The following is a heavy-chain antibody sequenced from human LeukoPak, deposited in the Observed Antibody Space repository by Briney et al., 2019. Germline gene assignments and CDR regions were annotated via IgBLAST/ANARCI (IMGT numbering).Heavy chain of an antibody. CDR1: GGSISSSSYY. J-gene: IGHJ3*02. V-gene: IGHV4-39*07. Sequence: SETLSLTCTVSGGSISSSSYYWGWIRQPPGKGLEWIGSIYYSGSTYYNPSLKSRVTISVDTSKNQFSLKLSSVTAADTAVYYCARNNYDFWSGGRFDIWGQGTMVTVSS. CDR2: IYYSGST. D-gene: IGHD3-3*01. CDR3: ARNNYDFWSGGRFDI.